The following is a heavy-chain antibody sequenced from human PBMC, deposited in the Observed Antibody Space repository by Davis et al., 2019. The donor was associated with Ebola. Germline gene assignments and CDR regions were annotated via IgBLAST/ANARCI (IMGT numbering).Heavy chain of an antibody. V-gene: IGHV3-48*02. CDR3: ARDRFFAFDF. CDR2: ITKGSDAI. CDR1: GFVFSDFS. D-gene: IGHD3/OR15-3a*01. Sequence: GESLKISCAASGFVFSDFSMNWVRQAPGKGLEWITYITKGSDAIHYADSVKCRFTVSRDNAKNSVFLQMSSLRDEDSAVYYCARDRFFAFDFWSQGVHVSVSS. J-gene: IGHJ4*02.